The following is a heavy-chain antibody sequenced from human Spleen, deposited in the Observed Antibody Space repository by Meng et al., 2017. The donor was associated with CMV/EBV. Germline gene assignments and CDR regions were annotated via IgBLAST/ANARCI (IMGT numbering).Heavy chain of an antibody. CDR2: INPNSGDT. V-gene: IGHV1-2*02. CDR1: GYTFTSYY. CDR3: ARALQLTSPNYYDGSAYYFDLDYFDY. Sequence: ASVKVSCKASGYTFTSYYMHWVRQAPGQGLEWMGWINPNSGDTNYAHNFQGRVTMSRDTSITTAYMEVSRLRSDDTAVYYCARALQLTSPNYYDGSAYYFDLDYFDYWGQGTLVTVSS. J-gene: IGHJ4*02. D-gene: IGHD3-22*01.